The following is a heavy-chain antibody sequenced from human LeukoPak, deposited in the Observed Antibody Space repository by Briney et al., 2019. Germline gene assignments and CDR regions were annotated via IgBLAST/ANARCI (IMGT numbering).Heavy chain of an antibody. V-gene: IGHV3-49*03. CDR1: GFTFGDYA. D-gene: IGHD1-1*01. Sequence: GGSLRLSCTASGFTFGDYAMSWFRQAPGKGLEWVGFIRSKAYGGTTEYAASVKGRFTISRDDSKSIAYLQMNSLKTEDTAVYYCTRDGRYNWNGVDAFDIWGQGTMVTVSS. CDR2: IRSKAYGGTT. J-gene: IGHJ3*02. CDR3: TRDGRYNWNGVDAFDI.